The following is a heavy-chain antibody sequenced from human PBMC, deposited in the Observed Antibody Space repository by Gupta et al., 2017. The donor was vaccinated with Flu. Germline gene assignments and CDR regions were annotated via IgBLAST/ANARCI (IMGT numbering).Heavy chain of an antibody. CDR2: INQDGTTK. J-gene: IGHJ4*02. Sequence: EVQLVESGGGLVQPGGSLSISCAASGFTFSDSWINWVRQAPGKGLEWVANINQDGTTKNYVDSLKGRFTVSRDNAKNSLYLQMDSLRAEDTAVYFCARNRGWEQFDYWGQGTLVTVSS. CDR1: GFTFSDSW. CDR3: ARNRGWEQFDY. D-gene: IGHD5-24*01. V-gene: IGHV3-7*01.